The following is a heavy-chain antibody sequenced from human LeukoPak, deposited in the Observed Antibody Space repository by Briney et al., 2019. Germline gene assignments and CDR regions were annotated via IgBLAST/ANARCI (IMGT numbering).Heavy chain of an antibody. CDR1: GFTFSSYG. CDR3: AKARAEKLVSAEYFQH. V-gene: IGHV3-23*01. D-gene: IGHD6-13*01. CDR2: ISGSGGST. Sequence: GGSLRLSCAASGFTFSSYGMHWVRQAPGKGLEWVSAISGSGGSTYYADSVKGRFTISRDNSKNTLYLQMNSLRAEDTAVYYCAKARAEKLVSAEYFQHWGQGTLVTVSS. J-gene: IGHJ1*01.